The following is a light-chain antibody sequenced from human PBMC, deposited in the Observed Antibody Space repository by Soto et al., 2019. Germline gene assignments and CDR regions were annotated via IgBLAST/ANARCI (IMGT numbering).Light chain of an antibody. CDR1: QSVSSN. CDR2: GAS. Sequence: EIVMTQSPATLSVSPGERATLSCRASQSVSSNLAWYQQNPGQAPRLLIYGASTRATGIPARFSGSGSGAAFTLTISSLQSEDFVVYYCHQYNNWPNTVGQGTKLEIK. J-gene: IGKJ2*01. V-gene: IGKV3-15*01. CDR3: HQYNNWPNT.